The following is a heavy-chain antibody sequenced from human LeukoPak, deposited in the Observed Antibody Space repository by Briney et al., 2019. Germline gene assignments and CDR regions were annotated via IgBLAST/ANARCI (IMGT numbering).Heavy chain of an antibody. D-gene: IGHD2-2*01. CDR1: GFTFSSYA. J-gene: IGHJ6*02. CDR2: ISGSGGST. Sequence: GGSLRLSCAASGFTFSSYAMSWVRQAPGKGLEWVSAISGSGGSTYYADSVKGRFTISRDNSKNTPYLQMNSLRAEDTAVYYCAKGGYHLNDYYGMDVWGQGTTVTVSS. V-gene: IGHV3-23*01. CDR3: AKGGYHLNDYYGMDV.